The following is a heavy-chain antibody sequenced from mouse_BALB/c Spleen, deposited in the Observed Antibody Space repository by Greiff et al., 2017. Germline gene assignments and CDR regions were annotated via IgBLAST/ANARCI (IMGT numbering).Heavy chain of an antibody. V-gene: IGHV1S22*01. J-gene: IGHJ2*01. CDR1: GYTFTSYW. Sequence: LQQPGSELVRPGASVKLSCKASGYTFTSYWMHWVKQRPGQGLEWIGNIYPGSGSTNYDEKFKSKATLTVDTSSSTAYMQLSSLTSEDSAVYYCTKGTGRLYFDYWGQGTTLTVSS. CDR2: IYPGSGST. CDR3: TKGTGRLYFDY. D-gene: IGHD3-3*01.